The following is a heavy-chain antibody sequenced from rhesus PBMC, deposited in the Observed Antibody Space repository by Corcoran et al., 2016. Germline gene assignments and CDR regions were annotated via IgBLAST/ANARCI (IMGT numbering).Heavy chain of an antibody. CDR1: GGSISVYHY. V-gene: IGHV4S14*01. CDR2: IYGSGGSN. J-gene: IGHJ4*01. D-gene: IGHD1-44*02. CDR3: ASSLGAY. Sequence: QVQLQESGPGLVKPSETLSLTCAVSGGSISVYHYWGWIRQPPGKGLEWIGSIYGSGGSNYLNPSLKSRVTLSVDTSKKQFSLKLSSVTAADTAVYYCASSLGAYWGQGVLVTVSS.